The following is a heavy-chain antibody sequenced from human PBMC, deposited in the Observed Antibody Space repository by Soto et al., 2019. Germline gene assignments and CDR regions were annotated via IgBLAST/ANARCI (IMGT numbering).Heavy chain of an antibody. V-gene: IGHV3-7*01. CDR2: IKEDGSEK. Sequence: EVQLVESGGGLVQPGGSLRLSCAASGFSFGSYWISWVRQAPGKGLEWVANIKEDGSEKYYVDSVKGRFTISRENAKNSLYLQMNSLRPEDTAVYYCARDEGCGGGSCYSIWRYWGQGTLVTVSP. J-gene: IGHJ4*02. CDR3: ARDEGCGGGSCYSIWRY. D-gene: IGHD2-15*01. CDR1: GFSFGSYW.